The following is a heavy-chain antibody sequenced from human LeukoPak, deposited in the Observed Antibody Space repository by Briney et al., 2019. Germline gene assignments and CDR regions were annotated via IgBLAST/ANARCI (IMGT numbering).Heavy chain of an antibody. D-gene: IGHD3-9*01. V-gene: IGHV4-59*01. J-gene: IGHJ6*04. CDR1: GGSISSYY. Sequence: SETLSLTCTVSGGSISSYYWSWIRQPPGKGLEWIGYIYYSGSTNYNPFLKSRVTISVDTSKNQFSLKLSSVTAADTAVYYCASGGSYDILTGYYYGMDVWGKGTTVTVSS. CDR3: ASGGSYDILTGYYYGMDV. CDR2: IYYSGST.